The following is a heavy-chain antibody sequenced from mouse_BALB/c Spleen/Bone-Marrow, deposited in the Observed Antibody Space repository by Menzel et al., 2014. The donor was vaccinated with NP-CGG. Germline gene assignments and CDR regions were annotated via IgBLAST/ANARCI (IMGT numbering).Heavy chain of an antibody. V-gene: IGHV1-54*01. CDR3: ARGAYYGNYFDY. CDR2: INPGSGGT. J-gene: IGHJ2*01. Sequence: VQLQQSGAELVRPGTSVKVSCKASGYAFTNYLIEWVKQRPGQGLEWIGAINPGSGGTNYNEKFKGKATLTADKSSSTAYMQLSSLTSDDSAVYFCARGAYYGNYFDYWGQGTTLTVSS. CDR1: GYAFTNYL. D-gene: IGHD2-10*01.